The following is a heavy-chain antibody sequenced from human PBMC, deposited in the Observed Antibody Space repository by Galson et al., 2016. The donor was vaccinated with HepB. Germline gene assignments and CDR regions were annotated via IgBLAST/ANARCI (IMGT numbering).Heavy chain of an antibody. CDR1: GFYFSSYG. J-gene: IGHJ6*02. Sequence: SLRLSCEASGFYFSSYGMHWVRQAPGKGLEWVVVLWYDGNNKYYGDSVKDRFTISSDNSKNTLYLQMNSLRVDDTAVYYCARGGLMDYYYHGMDVWGQGTTVIVSS. CDR2: LWYDGNNK. D-gene: IGHD2-8*01. V-gene: IGHV3-33*01. CDR3: ARGGLMDYYYHGMDV.